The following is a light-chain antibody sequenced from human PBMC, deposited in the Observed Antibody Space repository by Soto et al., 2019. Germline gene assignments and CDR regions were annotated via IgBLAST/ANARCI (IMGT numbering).Light chain of an antibody. CDR3: QQRSDSWT. V-gene: IGKV3D-20*02. CDR2: GAS. J-gene: IGKJ1*01. CDR1: QSVSSSY. Sequence: EIVLTQSPGTLSLSPGERATLSCRASQSVSSSYLAWYQQKPGQAPRLLIYGASNRATGIPARFSGSGSGTDFTLTISSLEPEDSAVYYCQQRSDSWTFGQGTKVDNK.